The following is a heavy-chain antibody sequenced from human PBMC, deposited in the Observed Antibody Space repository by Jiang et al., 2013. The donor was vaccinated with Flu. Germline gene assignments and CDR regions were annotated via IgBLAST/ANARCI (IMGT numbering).Heavy chain of an antibody. CDR1: GFSLSTSGVG. CDR3: ALQAYGDNSPIGDY. D-gene: IGHD4-23*01. Sequence: KPTQTLTLTCTFSGFSLSTSGVGVGWIRQPPGKALEWLALIYWNDDKRYSPSLKSRLTITKDTSKNQVVLTMTNMDPVDTATYYCALQAYGDNSPIGDYWGQGTLVTVSS. CDR2: IYWNDDK. V-gene: IGHV2-5*01. J-gene: IGHJ4*02.